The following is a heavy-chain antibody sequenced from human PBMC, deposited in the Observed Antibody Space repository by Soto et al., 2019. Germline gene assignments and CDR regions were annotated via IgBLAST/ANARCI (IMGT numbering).Heavy chain of an antibody. CDR1: GFTFSSYA. CDR3: ARDPPLDYYYMDV. Sequence: PGGSLRLSCAASGFTFSSYAMHWFRQAPGKGLEWVAVISYDGSNKYYADSVKGRFTISRDNSKNTLYLQMNSLRAEDTAVYYCARDPPLDYYYMDVWGKGTTVTVSS. J-gene: IGHJ6*03. CDR2: ISYDGSNK. V-gene: IGHV3-30-3*01.